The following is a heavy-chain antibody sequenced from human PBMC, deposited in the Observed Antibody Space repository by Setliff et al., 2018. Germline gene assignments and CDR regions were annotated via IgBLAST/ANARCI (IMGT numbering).Heavy chain of an antibody. J-gene: IGHJ4*02. CDR2: TRYDGSSK. D-gene: IGHD3-3*01. CDR3: VKVSGRFDAGFDS. CDR1: GFIFSSYG. V-gene: IGHV3-30*02. Sequence: PGGSLRLSCAASGFIFSSYGMHWVRQAPGKGPEWVASTRYDGSSKYHADSVKGRFTISRDNSKNTLYLQMNSLRPEDTAVYYCVKVSGRFDAGFDSWGQGTLVTVSS.